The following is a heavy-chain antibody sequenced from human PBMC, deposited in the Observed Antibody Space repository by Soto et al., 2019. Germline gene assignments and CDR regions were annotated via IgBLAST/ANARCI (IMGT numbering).Heavy chain of an antibody. D-gene: IGHD2-2*01. Sequence: GASLKVSCKASGYTFTSYGISWVRQAPGQGLEWMGWISAYNGNTNYAQKLQGRVTMTTDTSTSTAYMELRSLRSDDTAVYYCARVLIVVVPAAMVAGPDDAFDIWGQGTMVTVSS. V-gene: IGHV1-18*01. CDR3: ARVLIVVVPAAMVAGPDDAFDI. J-gene: IGHJ3*02. CDR2: ISAYNGNT. CDR1: GYTFTSYG.